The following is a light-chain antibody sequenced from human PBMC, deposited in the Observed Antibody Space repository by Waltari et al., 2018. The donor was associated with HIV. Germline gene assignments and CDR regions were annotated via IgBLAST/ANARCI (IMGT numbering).Light chain of an antibody. CDR3: CSYAGSSTHV. J-gene: IGLJ1*01. V-gene: IGLV2-23*02. Sequence: QSALTQPASVSGSPGQSITHPCTGTSSDVGRYTVFSWYQQHPGKAPKLMIYEVNKRPAGVSNRFSGSKSGNTASLTISGLQAEDEADYHCCSYAGSSTHVFGTGTKVTVL. CDR1: SSDVGRYTV. CDR2: EVN.